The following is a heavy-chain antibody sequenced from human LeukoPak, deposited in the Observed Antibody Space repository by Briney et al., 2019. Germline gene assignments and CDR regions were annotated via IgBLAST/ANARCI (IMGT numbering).Heavy chain of an antibody. V-gene: IGHV3-23*01. Sequence: PGGSLRLSCAASGFTFSSYAMSWVRQAPGKGLEWGSAISGSGGSTYYADSGKGRVTISRDNSKNTLYLQMNSLRAEDTAVYYCAKPYYGGSYYFYWGQGTLVTVSS. D-gene: IGHD1-26*01. CDR1: GFTFSSYA. J-gene: IGHJ4*02. CDR3: AKPYYGGSYYFY. CDR2: ISGSGGST.